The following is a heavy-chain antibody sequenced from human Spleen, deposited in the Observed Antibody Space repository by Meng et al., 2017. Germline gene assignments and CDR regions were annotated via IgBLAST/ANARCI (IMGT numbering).Heavy chain of an antibody. Sequence: QVQPVKSGAEVKKPGASVWVSCKASDYTSASYGISWFRQAPGQGLEWMGWFVSNADTYPAQKFQGRVTMTRGTHTSTDFMELRSLRFDDTAVYYCARGTPGRSYSDYWGQGTLVTVSS. V-gene: IGHV1-18*01. CDR2: FVSNADT. CDR1: DYTSASYG. CDR3: ARGTPGRSYSDY. D-gene: IGHD3-10*01. J-gene: IGHJ4*02.